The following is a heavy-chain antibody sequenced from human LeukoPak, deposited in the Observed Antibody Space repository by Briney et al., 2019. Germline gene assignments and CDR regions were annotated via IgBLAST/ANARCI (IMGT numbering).Heavy chain of an antibody. J-gene: IGHJ3*01. CDR3: ASYREAYDLYPHGLDV. CDR2: IYASGYV. Sequence: SETLSLTCSVSVASVSTTAYLWNWIRQPAGEGLEWIGRIYASGYVQYNPSIKSRVTMSLDTSKNHLSLSMNSVTAADSAVYFCASYREAYDLYPHGLDVWGRGTVVTVS. CDR1: VASVSTTAYL. D-gene: IGHD5-24*01. V-gene: IGHV4-61*02.